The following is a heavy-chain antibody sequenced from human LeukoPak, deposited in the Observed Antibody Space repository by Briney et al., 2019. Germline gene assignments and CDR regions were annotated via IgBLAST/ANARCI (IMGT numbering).Heavy chain of an antibody. Sequence: GGSLRLSCAASGFTVSSNYMSWVRQAPGKGLEWVSVIYSGGSTYYADSVKGRFTISRHNSKNTLYLQMNSLRAEDTAVYYCAAADNWNYGIGAFDIWGQGTMVTVSS. CDR2: IYSGGST. J-gene: IGHJ3*02. CDR1: GFTVSSNY. D-gene: IGHD1-7*01. CDR3: AAADNWNYGIGAFDI. V-gene: IGHV3-53*04.